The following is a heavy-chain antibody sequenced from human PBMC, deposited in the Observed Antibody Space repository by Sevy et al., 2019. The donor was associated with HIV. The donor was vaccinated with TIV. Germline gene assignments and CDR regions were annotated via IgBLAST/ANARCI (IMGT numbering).Heavy chain of an antibody. CDR1: GFTFSSYG. D-gene: IGHD3-22*01. J-gene: IGHJ5*02. CDR3: ARDRSTMTNWFDP. Sequence: GGSLRLSCAASGFTFSSYGMHWVRQAPGKGLEWVAVIWYDGSNKYYADSVKGRFTISRDNSKNTLYLQMNSLRAEDTAVYYCARDRSTMTNWFDPWGQGTLVTVSS. CDR2: IWYDGSNK. V-gene: IGHV3-33*01.